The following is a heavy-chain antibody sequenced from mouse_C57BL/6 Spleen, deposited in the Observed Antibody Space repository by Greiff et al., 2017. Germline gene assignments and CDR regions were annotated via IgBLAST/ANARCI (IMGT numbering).Heavy chain of an antibody. CDR1: GYAFSSYW. D-gene: IGHD2-4*01. CDR2: IYPGDGDT. J-gene: IGHJ4*01. Sequence: QVQLQQSGAELVKPGASVKISCKASGYAFSSYWMNWVKQRPGKGLEWIGQIYPGDGDTNYNGKFKGKATLTADKSSSTAYMQLSSLTSEASAVYFCARPSSYDYDVDYWGQGTSVTVSS. CDR3: ARPSSYDYDVDY. V-gene: IGHV1-80*01.